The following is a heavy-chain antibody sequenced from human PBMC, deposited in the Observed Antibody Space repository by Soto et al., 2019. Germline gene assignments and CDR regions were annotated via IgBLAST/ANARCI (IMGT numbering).Heavy chain of an antibody. Sequence: GESLKISCKGSGYSFTSYWISWVRQMPGKGLEWMGRIDPSDSYTNYSPSFQGHVTISADKSISTAYLQWSSLKASDTAMYYCARSCSARGGDCPTHYYYYMDVLGQGTTVTVSS. J-gene: IGHJ6*02. D-gene: IGHD2-21*02. V-gene: IGHV5-10-1*01. CDR2: IDPSDSYT. CDR1: GYSFTSYW. CDR3: ARSCSARGGDCPTHYYYYMDV.